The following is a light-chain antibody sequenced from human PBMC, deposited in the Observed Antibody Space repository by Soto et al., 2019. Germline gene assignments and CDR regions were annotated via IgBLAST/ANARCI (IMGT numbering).Light chain of an antibody. CDR1: QSIDTF. J-gene: IGKJ5*01. CDR2: KAS. Sequence: DIQMTQSPSTLSASVGDRVTITCRASQSIDTFLAWYQQKSGKGPNILIYKASNLESGVPSRFSGSGSGTEFTLTISSLQPEDFATYYCQQYYSYFTFGQGTRLEIK. CDR3: QQYYSYFT. V-gene: IGKV1-5*03.